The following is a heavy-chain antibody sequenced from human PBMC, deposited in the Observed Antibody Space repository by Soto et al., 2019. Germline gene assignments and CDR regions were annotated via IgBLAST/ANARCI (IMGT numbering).Heavy chain of an antibody. CDR2: ISSSGSTI. CDR1: GFTFSSYE. D-gene: IGHD3-10*01. J-gene: IGHJ6*02. Sequence: EVQLVESGGGLVQPGGSLRLSCAASGFTFSSYEMNWVRQAPGKGLEWVSYISSSGSTIYYADSVKGRFTISRDNAKNSLYLQMNSLRAEDTAVYYCARVEYYYGSGSYYGGGYYYYYGMDVWGQGTTVTVSS. CDR3: ARVEYYYGSGSYYGGGYYYYYGMDV. V-gene: IGHV3-48*03.